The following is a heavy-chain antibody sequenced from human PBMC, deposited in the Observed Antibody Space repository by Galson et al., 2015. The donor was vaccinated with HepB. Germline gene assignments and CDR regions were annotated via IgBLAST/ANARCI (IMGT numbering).Heavy chain of an antibody. V-gene: IGHV3-53*01. Sequence: SLRLSCAASGFTVSSNYMIWVRQAPGKGLEWVSVIYSGYSTYYADSVKGRFAISRDSSKNTLYLQMNSLRAEDTAVYYCTRGARGGGNYVLEFDFWGQGPMVT. D-gene: IGHD4-23*01. J-gene: IGHJ3*01. CDR2: IYSGYST. CDR3: TRGARGGGNYVLEFDF. CDR1: GFTVSSNY.